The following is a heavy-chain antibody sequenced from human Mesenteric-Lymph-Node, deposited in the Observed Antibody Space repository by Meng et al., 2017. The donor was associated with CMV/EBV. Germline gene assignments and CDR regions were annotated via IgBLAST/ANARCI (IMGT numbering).Heavy chain of an antibody. CDR3: ANDGLIRGYTYGPDLEF. CDR2: IIPILGIA. Sequence: SSVKVSCKASGGTFSSYAISWVRQAPGQGLEWMGGIIPILGIANYAQKFQGRVTITADKSTSTAYMELSSLRSEDTAVYYCANDGLIRGYTYGPDLEFWDQGTLVTVSS. J-gene: IGHJ4*02. V-gene: IGHV1-69*10. D-gene: IGHD5-18*01. CDR1: GGTFSSYA.